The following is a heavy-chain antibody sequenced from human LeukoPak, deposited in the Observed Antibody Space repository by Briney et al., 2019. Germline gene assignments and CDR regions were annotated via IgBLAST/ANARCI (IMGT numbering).Heavy chain of an antibody. J-gene: IGHJ4*02. CDR3: ARGGQVTFDN. V-gene: IGHV3-7*01. CDR2: IKQDGSEK. D-gene: IGHD4-11*01. CDR1: GFTYSNYW. Sequence: PGGSLGLSCAASGFTYSNYWMSWVRQAPGKGLEWVANIKQDGSEKYYVDSVKGRFTISRDNAKNSLYLQMNSLRAEDTAVYYCARGGQVTFDNWGQGTLVTVSS.